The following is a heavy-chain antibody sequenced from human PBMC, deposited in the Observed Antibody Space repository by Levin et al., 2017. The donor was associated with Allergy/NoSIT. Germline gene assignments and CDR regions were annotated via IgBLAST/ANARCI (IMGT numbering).Heavy chain of an antibody. CDR2: ISYDGSNK. CDR3: AKLHLYGSGSPQFDY. Sequence: QTGGSLRLSCAASGFTFSSYGMHWVRQAPGKGLEWVAVISYDGSNKYYADSVKGRFTISRDNSKNTLYLQMNSLRAEDTAVYYCAKLHLYGSGSPQFDYWGQGTLVTVSS. D-gene: IGHD3-10*01. CDR1: GFTFSSYG. V-gene: IGHV3-30*18. J-gene: IGHJ4*02.